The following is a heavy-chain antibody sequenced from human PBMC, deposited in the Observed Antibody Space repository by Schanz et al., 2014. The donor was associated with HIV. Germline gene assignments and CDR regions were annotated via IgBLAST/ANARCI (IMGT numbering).Heavy chain of an antibody. D-gene: IGHD3-10*01. J-gene: IGHJ6*02. CDR3: AKAGGGPSPSYYGMDV. V-gene: IGHV3-33*06. CDR1: GFTFNYYG. CDR2: IWNDGTNK. Sequence: QVQLVESGGGVVQPGRSLRLSCAASGFTFNYYGMHWVRQAPGKGLEWGGVIWNDGTNKYYADSVKGRFTISRDNSKNTVDLQMNSLRAEDTAVYYCAKAGGGPSPSYYGMDVWGQGTTVTVS.